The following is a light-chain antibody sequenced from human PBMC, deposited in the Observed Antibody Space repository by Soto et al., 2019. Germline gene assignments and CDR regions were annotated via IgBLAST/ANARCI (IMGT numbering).Light chain of an antibody. V-gene: IGLV1-44*01. CDR1: YSNIGSNT. CDR3: AAWDDSLNGVV. J-gene: IGLJ2*01. CDR2: SNS. Sequence: QSVLTHPPSASGTPGQRVTISCSGSYSNIGSNTVNWYQQLPGTAPKLLIYSNSQRPSGVPDRFSGSKSGTSASLAISGLQSEDEDDYYCAAWDDSLNGVVFGGGTKLTVL.